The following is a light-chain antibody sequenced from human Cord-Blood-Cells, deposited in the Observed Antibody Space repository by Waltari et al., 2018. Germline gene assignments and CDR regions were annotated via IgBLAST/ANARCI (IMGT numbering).Light chain of an antibody. CDR3: QQRSNWL. V-gene: IGKV3-11*01. Sequence: EIVLTQSPATLSLSPGERATLPCRASQSVSSYLTWYQQKPGQAPRLLFYDASNRATGIPARFSGSGSGTDFTLTISSLEPEDFAVYYCQQRSNWLFGGGTKVAIK. CDR2: DAS. CDR1: QSVSSY. J-gene: IGKJ4*01.